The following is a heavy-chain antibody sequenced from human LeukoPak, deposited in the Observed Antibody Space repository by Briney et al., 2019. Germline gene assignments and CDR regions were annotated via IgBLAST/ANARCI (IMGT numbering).Heavy chain of an antibody. Sequence: PGGSLRLSCAASGFSFSDAWMNWVRQAPGKGLEWVGHIRSKADGGTPDHIAPVKGRFTISRDDSKDTLYLQMNSLNTEDTAMYYGTTRSPARYCSDGACYSSPHYLGQGTLVTVSS. CDR3: TTRSPARYCSDGACYSSPHY. V-gene: IGHV3-15*07. CDR2: IRSKADGGTP. J-gene: IGHJ4*02. CDR1: GFSFSDAW. D-gene: IGHD2-15*01.